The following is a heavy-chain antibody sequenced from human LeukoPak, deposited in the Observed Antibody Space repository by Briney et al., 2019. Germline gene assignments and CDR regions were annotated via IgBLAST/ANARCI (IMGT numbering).Heavy chain of an antibody. J-gene: IGHJ4*02. CDR1: GFTFSSYG. CDR3: AKGGPPTGAAPRPWDFNY. V-gene: IGHV3-30*18. CDR2: ISYDGSNK. Sequence: PGRSLRLSCAASGFTFSSYGMHWVRQAPGKGLEWVAVISYDGSNKYYADSVKGRFTISRDNSKNTLYLQMNSLRAEDTAVYYCAKGGPPTGAAPRPWDFNYWGQGTLVTVSS. D-gene: IGHD1-26*01.